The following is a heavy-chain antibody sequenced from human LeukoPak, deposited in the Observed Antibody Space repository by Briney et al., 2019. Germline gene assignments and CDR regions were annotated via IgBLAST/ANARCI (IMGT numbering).Heavy chain of an antibody. CDR2: IYYSGST. J-gene: IGHJ4*02. V-gene: IGHV4-59*01. CDR3: ARSGYPASFDY. Sequence: PSETLSLICTVSGGSISSYYWSWIRQPPGKGLEWIGYIYYSGSTNYNPSLKSRVTISVDTSKNQFSLKLSSVTAADTAVYYCARSGYPASFDYWGQGTLVTVSS. CDR1: GGSISSYY. D-gene: IGHD5-12*01.